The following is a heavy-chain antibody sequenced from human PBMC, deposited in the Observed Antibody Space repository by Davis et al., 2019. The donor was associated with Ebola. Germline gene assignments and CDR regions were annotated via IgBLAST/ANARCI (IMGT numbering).Heavy chain of an antibody. Sequence: GESLKISCAASGFTISNHAMSWVRRAPGKGLEWVSGINGFGDSTYYADSVRGRFTISRDNSKNTLYLQVSSLRAEDTALYYCAKWGNFYGDFFDYWGQGTLVTVSS. CDR1: GFTISNHA. D-gene: IGHD4-17*01. CDR3: AKWGNFYGDFFDY. J-gene: IGHJ4*02. V-gene: IGHV3-23*01. CDR2: INGFGDST.